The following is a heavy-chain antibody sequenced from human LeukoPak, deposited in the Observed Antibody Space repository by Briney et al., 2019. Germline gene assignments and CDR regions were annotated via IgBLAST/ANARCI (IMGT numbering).Heavy chain of an antibody. CDR2: IYYSGST. CDR1: GGSISSSGYF. D-gene: IGHD6-13*01. Sequence: SETLSLTCTVSGGSISSSGYFWGWIRQPPGKGLEWIGYIYYSGSTNYNPSLKSRVTISVDTSKNQFSLKLSSVTAADTAVYYCASVPQRSSSWYFDYWGQGTLVTVSS. J-gene: IGHJ4*02. V-gene: IGHV4-61*05. CDR3: ASVPQRSSSWYFDY.